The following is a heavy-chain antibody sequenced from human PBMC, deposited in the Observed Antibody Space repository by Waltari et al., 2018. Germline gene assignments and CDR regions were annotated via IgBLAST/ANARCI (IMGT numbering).Heavy chain of an antibody. CDR1: AYTFTSYA. V-gene: IGHV1-3*01. J-gene: IGHJ1*01. CDR3: VDGEGLFQH. CDR2: SNAGNGNT. Sequence: QVQLVQSGAEVEKPGASVTVSCTASAYTFTSYAMHWVRQAHGQRLEWMGWSNAGNGNTKYSQKIQGRVTITRVTSASTAYMELSSLRSEDTAGYYCVDGEGLFQHWGQGTLVTVSS. D-gene: IGHD3-10*01.